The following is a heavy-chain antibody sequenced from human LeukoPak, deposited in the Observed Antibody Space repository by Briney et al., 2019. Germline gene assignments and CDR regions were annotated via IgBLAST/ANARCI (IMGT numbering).Heavy chain of an antibody. Sequence: SETLSLTCTVSGGSISSGSYYWSWIRQPAGKGLEWIGRIYTSGSTNYNPSLKSRVTISVDTSKNQFSLKLSSVTAADTAVYYCARDSSGLINAFDIWGQGTMVTVSS. V-gene: IGHV4-61*02. CDR2: IYTSGST. CDR1: GGSISSGSYY. CDR3: ARDSSGLINAFDI. D-gene: IGHD3-22*01. J-gene: IGHJ3*02.